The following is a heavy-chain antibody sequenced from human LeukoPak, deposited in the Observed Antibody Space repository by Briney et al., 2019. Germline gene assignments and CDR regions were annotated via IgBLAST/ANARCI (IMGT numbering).Heavy chain of an antibody. CDR3: ARDDFHYYDSSGYYRY. CDR2: INPNSGGT. CDR1: GYTFTGYY. J-gene: IGHJ4*02. V-gene: IGHV1-2*04. D-gene: IGHD3-22*01. Sequence: ASVKVSCKASGYTFTGYYMHWVRQAPGQGLEWMGWINPNSGGTNYAQKFQGWVTMTRDTSISTAYMELSRLRSDDTAVYYCARDDFHYYDSSGYYRYWGQGTLVTVSS.